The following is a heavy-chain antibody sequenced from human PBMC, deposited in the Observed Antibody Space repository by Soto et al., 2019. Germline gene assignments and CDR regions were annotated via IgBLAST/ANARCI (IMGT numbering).Heavy chain of an antibody. CDR1: GFTVSSNY. J-gene: IGHJ5*02. D-gene: IGHD3-22*01. Sequence: EVQLVESGGGLVQPGGSLRLSCAASGFTVSSNYMSWVRQAPGKGLEWVSDIYSGGTTYYADSVKGRFTISRDNSKNTLYLKRNSLRAEDRAVYYGARNGDSSDYRGWFDPWGQGTLVTVSS. CDR3: ARNGDSSDYRGWFDP. V-gene: IGHV3-66*01. CDR2: IYSGGTT.